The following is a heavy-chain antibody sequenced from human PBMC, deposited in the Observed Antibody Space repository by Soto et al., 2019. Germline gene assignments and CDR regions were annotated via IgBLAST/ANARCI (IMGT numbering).Heavy chain of an antibody. CDR1: GFVFTNFW. CDR3: AKDSWYFDL. V-gene: IGHV3-74*01. J-gene: IGHJ4*02. D-gene: IGHD6-13*01. CDR2: IDTSGHST. Sequence: PGGSLRLSCEASGFVFTNFWMHWVRHVPGKGLVWVARIDTSGHSTNYAESVKGRFTISRDNAENTVSLQMNSLRVVDTGVYYWAKDSWYFDLWSQGSQVTVSS.